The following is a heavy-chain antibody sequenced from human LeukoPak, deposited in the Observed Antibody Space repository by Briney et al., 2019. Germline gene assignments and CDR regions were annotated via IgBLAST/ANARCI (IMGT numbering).Heavy chain of an antibody. CDR1: GGSISLYY. D-gene: IGHD3-10*01. Sequence: SETLSLTCTVSGGSISLYYWNWMRRPAGKGLEWIGRIFTTGITNYKSSLKSRVTMSVDTSKNQLSLNLTSVTAADTAVYYCARESSGTYYNPLGYMDVWGKGTTVTVSS. V-gene: IGHV4-4*07. CDR3: ARESSGTYYNPLGYMDV. J-gene: IGHJ6*03. CDR2: IFTTGIT.